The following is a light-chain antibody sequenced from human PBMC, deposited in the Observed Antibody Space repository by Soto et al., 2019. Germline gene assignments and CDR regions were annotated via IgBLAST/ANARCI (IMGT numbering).Light chain of an antibody. CDR1: QRVSGGF. CDR2: DTS. CDR3: QQYGSSPS. Sequence: DIVLTQSPATLSLSPGERATLHGGASQRVSGGFLAWYQQKPGLAPRLILYDTSFRATGIPDRFSGSGSGTDFTLTISRLDPEDFAVYYCQQYGSSPSFGQGTKVDIK. J-gene: IGKJ1*01. V-gene: IGKV3D-20*01.